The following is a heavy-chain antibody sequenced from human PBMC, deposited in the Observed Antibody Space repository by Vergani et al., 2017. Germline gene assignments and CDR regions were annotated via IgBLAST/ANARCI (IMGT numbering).Heavy chain of an antibody. CDR2: VSHSGDT. D-gene: IGHD2-2*01. J-gene: IGHJ3*02. CDR3: ARLLIIPSARDAFDI. CDR1: GDSISSNLW. V-gene: IGHV4-4*03. Sequence: QVKLQESGPGLVKPPGTLYLNCAVSGDSISSNLWWSWVRQSPGKGLEWIGEVSHSGDTNYNPSLKSRVTMSVDKSTNQFSLKLTSVTAADTAVYYCARLLIIPSARDAFDIWGQGTSVTVSS.